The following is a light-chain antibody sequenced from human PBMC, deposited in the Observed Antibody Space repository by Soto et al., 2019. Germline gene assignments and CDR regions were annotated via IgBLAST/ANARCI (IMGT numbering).Light chain of an antibody. J-gene: IGKJ1*01. CDR3: QQYNRYAVT. CDR1: QSASTF. V-gene: IGKV1-5*01. CDR2: DAS. Sequence: DIQMTQSPSTLSASVGDRVTITCLASQSASTFLAWYQQKPGQAPKLLIYDASTLQSGVPSRFSASGSGTEFALTISGLQPDDFAVYYCQQYNRYAVTFGQGTKVDI.